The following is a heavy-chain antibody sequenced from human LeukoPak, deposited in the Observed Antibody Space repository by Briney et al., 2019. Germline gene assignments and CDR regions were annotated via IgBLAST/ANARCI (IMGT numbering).Heavy chain of an antibody. V-gene: IGHV1-18*01. CDR2: ISPYKGNT. D-gene: IGHD4-17*01. CDR1: GYTFTNYG. Sequence: ASVKVSCKASGYTFTNYGITWVRQAPGQGLEWMGWISPYKGNTNYAQKVQGRVTLTTDTFTNTVYMELRSLRSDDTAVYYCATEGGWGPTDYGDNVYWGQGTLVTVSS. J-gene: IGHJ4*02. CDR3: ATEGGWGPTDYGDNVY.